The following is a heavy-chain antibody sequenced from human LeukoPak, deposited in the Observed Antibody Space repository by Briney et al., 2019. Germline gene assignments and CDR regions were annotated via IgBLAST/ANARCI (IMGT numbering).Heavy chain of an antibody. V-gene: IGHV1-18*01. CDR3: ARDTAPYSSSSGSAY. Sequence: ASVMVSCKASGYTFTSYGISWVRQAPGQGLEWMGWISAYNGNTNYAQKLQGRVTMTTDTSTSTAYMELRSLRSDDTAVYYCARDTAPYSSSSGSAYWGQGTLVTVSS. CDR1: GYTFTSYG. J-gene: IGHJ4*02. D-gene: IGHD6-6*01. CDR2: ISAYNGNT.